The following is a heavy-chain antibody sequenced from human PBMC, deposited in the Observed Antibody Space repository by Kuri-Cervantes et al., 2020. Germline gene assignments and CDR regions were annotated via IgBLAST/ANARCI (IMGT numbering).Heavy chain of an antibody. CDR1: GGSISSVEYY. Sequence: PCTVSGGSISSVEYYWTWLRQAPGKGLEWVGYIYHTGATYYNPSLKSRVTMSIDTSRSQFSLKVSSVTAADTAIYFCACKRRTDYFFDFWGQGALVTVSS. CDR3: ACKRRTDYFFDF. CDR2: IYHTGAT. J-gene: IGHJ4*02. D-gene: IGHD1/OR15-1a*01. V-gene: IGHV4-30-4*01.